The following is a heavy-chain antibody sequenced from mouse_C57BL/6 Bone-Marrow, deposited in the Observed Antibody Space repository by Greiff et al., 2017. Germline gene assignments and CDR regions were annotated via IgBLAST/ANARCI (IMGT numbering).Heavy chain of an antibody. J-gene: IGHJ3*01. CDR1: GYTFTSYW. V-gene: IGHV1-74*01. CDR2: IHPSDSDT. CDR3: AAYGHDGGPWFAY. Sequence: QVQLQQPGAELVKPGASVKVSCKASGYTFTSYWMHWVKQRPGQGLEWIGRIHPSDSDTNYNQKLQGKATLTVDKSSSTAYMQLSSLTSEDSAVYYCAAYGHDGGPWFAYWGQGTLVTVSA. D-gene: IGHD2-2*01.